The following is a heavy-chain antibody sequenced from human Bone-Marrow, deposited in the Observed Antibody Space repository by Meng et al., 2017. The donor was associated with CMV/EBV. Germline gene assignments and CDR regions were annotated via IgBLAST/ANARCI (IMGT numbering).Heavy chain of an antibody. V-gene: IGHV3-9*01. CDR1: GFTFDDYA. CDR3: AKNGYGIFGVVNPNYYYYGMDV. Sequence: SLKISCAASGFTFDDYAMHWVRQAPGKGLEWVSGISWNSGSIGYADSVKGRFTISRDNAKNSLDLQMNSLRAEDTAVYYCAKNGYGIFGVVNPNYYYYGMDVWGQGTTVTGSS. D-gene: IGHD3-3*01. J-gene: IGHJ6*02. CDR2: ISWNSGSI.